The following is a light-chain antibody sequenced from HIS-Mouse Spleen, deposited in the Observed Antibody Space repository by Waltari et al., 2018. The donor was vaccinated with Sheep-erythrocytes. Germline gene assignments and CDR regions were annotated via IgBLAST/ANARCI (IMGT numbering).Light chain of an antibody. J-gene: IGKJ2*01. V-gene: IGKV1-6*01. Sequence: AIQMTQSPSSRSASVADRVTITCRASQGIRNDLGWYQQKPGKAPKLLIYAASSLQSGVPSRFSGSGSGTDFTLTISSLQPEDFATYYCLQDYNYPYTFGQGTKLEIK. CDR2: AAS. CDR1: QGIRND. CDR3: LQDYNYPYT.